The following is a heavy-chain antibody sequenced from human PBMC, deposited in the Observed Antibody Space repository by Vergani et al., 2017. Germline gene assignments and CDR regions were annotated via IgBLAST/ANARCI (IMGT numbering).Heavy chain of an antibody. CDR3: ARDLRLLYSRFDP. CDR2: TWYDGNNK. Sequence: QVQLVESGGGVVQPGRSLRLSCAASGFTFNQYGMHWVRQPPGKGLECVAVTWYDGNNKQYADSVKGRFTISRDNSKSTMYLQMNSLRDEDTGVYYCARDLRLLYSRFDPWGEESVVGVCS. D-gene: IGHD5-12*01. CDR1: GFTFNQYG. J-gene: IGHJ5*02. V-gene: IGHV3-33*01.